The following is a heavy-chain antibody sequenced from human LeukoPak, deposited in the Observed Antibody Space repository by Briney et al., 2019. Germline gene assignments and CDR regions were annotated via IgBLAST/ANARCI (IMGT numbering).Heavy chain of an antibody. CDR1: GFTFSSYQ. CDR3: AREVCSSTSCYPGY. CDR2: ISSTGSTI. Sequence: PGGSLRLSCAASGFTFSSYQMNWVRQAPGKGLEWVSFISSTGSTIYQADSVKGRFTISRDNGKNSLYLQMNSLRAVDTAVYYCAREVCSSTSCYPGYWGQGTLVTVSS. V-gene: IGHV3-48*03. D-gene: IGHD2-2*01. J-gene: IGHJ4*02.